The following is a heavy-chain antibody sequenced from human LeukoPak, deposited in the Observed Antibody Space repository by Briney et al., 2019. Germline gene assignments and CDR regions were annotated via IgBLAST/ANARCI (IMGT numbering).Heavy chain of an antibody. CDR3: ARSDTAMGNYYYYYYMGV. CDR2: IIPIFGTA. J-gene: IGHJ6*03. D-gene: IGHD5-18*01. CDR1: GGTFSSYA. Sequence: SVKVSCKASGGTFSSYAISWVRQAPGQGLEWMGGIIPIFGTANYAQKFQGRVTITADESTSTAYMELSSLRSEDTAVYYCARSDTAMGNYYYYYYMGVWGKGTTVTVSS. V-gene: IGHV1-69*13.